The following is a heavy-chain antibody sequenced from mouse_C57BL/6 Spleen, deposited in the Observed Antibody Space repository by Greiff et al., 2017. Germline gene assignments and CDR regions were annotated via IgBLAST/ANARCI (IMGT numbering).Heavy chain of an antibody. J-gene: IGHJ2*01. CDR2: IDPSDSET. Sequence: QVQLQQPGAELVRPGSSVKLSCKASGYTFTSYWMHWVKQRPIQGLEWIGNIDPSDSETHYNQKFKDKATLTVDKSSSTAYMQLSSLTSEDSAVYYCARSYSGSYDYWGQGTTLTVSS. CDR3: ARSYSGSYDY. CDR1: GYTFTSYW. D-gene: IGHD1-1*02. V-gene: IGHV1-52*01.